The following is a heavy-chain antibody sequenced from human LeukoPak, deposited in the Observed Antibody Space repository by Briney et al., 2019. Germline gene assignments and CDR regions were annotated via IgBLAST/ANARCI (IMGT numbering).Heavy chain of an antibody. CDR1: GLTFSSYW. D-gene: IGHD3-3*01. V-gene: IGHV3-74*01. CDR2: INSDGSST. Sequence: TGGSLRLSXAASGLTFSSYWMHWVRQAPGKGLVWVSRINSDGSSTSYADSVKGRFTISRDNAKNTLYLQMNSLRAEDTAVYYCASLTNYDFWSGTVDYWGQGTLVTVSS. J-gene: IGHJ4*02. CDR3: ASLTNYDFWSGTVDY.